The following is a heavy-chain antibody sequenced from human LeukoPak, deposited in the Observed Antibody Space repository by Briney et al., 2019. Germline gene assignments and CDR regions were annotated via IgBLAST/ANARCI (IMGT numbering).Heavy chain of an antibody. V-gene: IGHV4-39*01. Sequence: GSLRLSCAASGFTFSSYTMNWVRQPPGKGLEWIGSIYYTGSTYYNPSLKSRVTISVDTSKNQFSLNLSSVTAADTAVYYCARLHYGGNYGYYYYYMGVWGKGTTVTISS. D-gene: IGHD4-23*01. CDR3: ARLHYGGNYGYYYYYMGV. CDR1: GFTFSSYT. J-gene: IGHJ6*03. CDR2: IYYTGST.